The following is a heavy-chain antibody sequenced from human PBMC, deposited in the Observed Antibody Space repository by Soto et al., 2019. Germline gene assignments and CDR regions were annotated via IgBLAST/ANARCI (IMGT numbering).Heavy chain of an antibody. CDR3: AKDMRRSTDKLYFIFDF. V-gene: IGHV3-9*01. Sequence: EVQLVESGGGLVQPGRSLRLSCAASGFSFDDYGMHWVRQAPGKGLEWVSGINWSSGRKGYADSVKGRFTVSRDNAKNSLYLQMNSLRPEDTALYYCAKDMRRSTDKLYFIFDFWGQGTLVAVSS. J-gene: IGHJ4*02. CDR1: GFSFDDYG. D-gene: IGHD3-9*01. CDR2: INWSSGRK.